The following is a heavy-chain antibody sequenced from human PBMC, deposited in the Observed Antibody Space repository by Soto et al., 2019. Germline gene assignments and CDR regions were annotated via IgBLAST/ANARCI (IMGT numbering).Heavy chain of an antibody. D-gene: IGHD3-22*01. CDR2: IYYSGST. V-gene: IGHV4-31*03. CDR1: GGSISSGGYY. Sequence: QVQLQESGPGLVKPSQTLSLTCTVSGGSISSGGYYWSWIRQHPGKGLEWIVYIYYSGSTYYNPSLKSRVTISVDTSKNQFSLKLSSGTAADTAVYYCARDSPYYDSRGFLPDAFDIWGQGTMVTVSS. J-gene: IGHJ3*02. CDR3: ARDSPYYDSRGFLPDAFDI.